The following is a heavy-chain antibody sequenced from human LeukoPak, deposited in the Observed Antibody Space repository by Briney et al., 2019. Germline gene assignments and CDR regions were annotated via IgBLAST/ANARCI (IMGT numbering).Heavy chain of an antibody. CDR3: ATLSGSFDY. CDR1: GGSISSYY. V-gene: IGHV4-59*08. Sequence: PSETLSLTCTVSGGSISSYYWSWIRQPPGKGLEWIGYIYYSGSTNYNPSLKSRVAISVDTSKNRFSLKLSSVTAADTAVYYCATLSGSFDYWGQGTLVTVSS. J-gene: IGHJ4*02. CDR2: IYYSGST. D-gene: IGHD7-27*01.